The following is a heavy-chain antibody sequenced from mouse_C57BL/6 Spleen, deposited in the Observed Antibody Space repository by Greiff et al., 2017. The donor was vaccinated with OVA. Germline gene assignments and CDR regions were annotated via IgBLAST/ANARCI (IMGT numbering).Heavy chain of an antibody. CDR3: ARDPSYDYDVGFAY. D-gene: IGHD2-4*01. CDR2: ISYDGSN. CDR1: GYSITSGYY. Sequence: EVQLMESGPGLVKPSQSLSLTCSVTGYSITSGYYWNWIRQFPGNKLEWMGYISYDGSNNYNPSLKHRISITRDTSKNQFFLKLNSVTTEDTATYYCARDPSYDYDVGFAYWGQGTLVTVSA. J-gene: IGHJ3*01. V-gene: IGHV3-6*01.